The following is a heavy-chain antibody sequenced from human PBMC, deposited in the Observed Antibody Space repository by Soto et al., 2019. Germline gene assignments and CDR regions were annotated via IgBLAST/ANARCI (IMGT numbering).Heavy chain of an antibody. D-gene: IGHD4-17*01. V-gene: IGHV4-59*01. Sequence: PSETLSLTCTVSGGSISSYYWSWIRQPPGKGLEWIGYIYYSGSTNYNPSLKSRVTISVDTSKNQFSLKLSSVTAADTAVYYCARAADPDYREVLDYRGQGSLVIVSS. CDR2: IYYSGST. CDR3: ARAADPDYREVLDY. CDR1: GGSISSYY. J-gene: IGHJ4*02.